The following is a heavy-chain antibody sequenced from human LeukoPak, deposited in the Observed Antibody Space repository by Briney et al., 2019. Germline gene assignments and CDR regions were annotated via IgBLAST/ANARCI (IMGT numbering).Heavy chain of an antibody. CDR1: GYTFNSYG. V-gene: IGHV1-18*01. Sequence: ASLKVSCKASGYTFNSYGISWVRQAPGQGLEWMGWVSAYNGHTNYAQKFQGRVTMTTDTSTSTASMELRSLRSDDTAVYYCARLIPQKWELPGKWFDPWGQGTLVTASS. CDR2: VSAYNGHT. D-gene: IGHD1-26*01. CDR3: ARLIPQKWELPGKWFDP. J-gene: IGHJ5*02.